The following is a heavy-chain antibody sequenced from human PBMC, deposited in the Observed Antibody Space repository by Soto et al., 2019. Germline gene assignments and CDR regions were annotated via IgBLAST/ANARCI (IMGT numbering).Heavy chain of an antibody. J-gene: IGHJ4*02. V-gene: IGHV3-73*01. CDR2: IRSKSYNYAT. CDR3: TNGKSY. D-gene: IGHD1-26*01. CDR1: GFTFSGSA. Sequence: GGSLRLSCAASGFTFSGSAMHWVRQASGKGLEWVGRIRSKSYNYATAYAASVQGRFTVSRDDLSNTAFLQMNSLKIEDTAVYYCTNGKSYWGQGIVVTVSS.